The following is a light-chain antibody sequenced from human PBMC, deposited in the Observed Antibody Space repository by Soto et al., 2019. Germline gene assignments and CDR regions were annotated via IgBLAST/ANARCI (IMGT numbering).Light chain of an antibody. CDR1: QSVSRN. J-gene: IGKJ4*01. CDR3: QQSYSTPGT. Sequence: EVVLTQSPATLSVSPGDRATLSCRASQSVSRNLAWYQQKPGQAPRLLIYGASTRATGVPARFSGSGSATEFTLTISSLQPEDFATYYCQQSYSTPGTFGGGTKVEIK. CDR2: GAS. V-gene: IGKV3-15*01.